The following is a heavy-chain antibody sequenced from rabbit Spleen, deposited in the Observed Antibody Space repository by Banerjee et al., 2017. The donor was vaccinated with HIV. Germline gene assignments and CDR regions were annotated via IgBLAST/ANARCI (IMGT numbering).Heavy chain of an antibody. V-gene: IGHV1S45*01. J-gene: IGHJ4*01. Sequence: QEQLEESGGDLVKPEGSLTLTCTASGFSFSSSDYMCWVRQAPGKGLEWIACIYAGSSGSTSYASWAKGRFTISKTSSTTVTLQMTSLTAADTAAYFCARTPSDASARGSAAMTMMITGYCLNLWGQGTLVTVS. CDR1: GFSFSSSDY. D-gene: IGHD2-1*01. CDR3: ARTPSDASARGSAAMTMMITGYCLNL. CDR2: IYAGSSGST.